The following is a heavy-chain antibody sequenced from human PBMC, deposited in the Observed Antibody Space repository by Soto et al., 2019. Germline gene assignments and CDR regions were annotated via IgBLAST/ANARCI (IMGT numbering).Heavy chain of an antibody. J-gene: IGHJ6*02. CDR1: GYTFTGYY. CDR3: ARGQHLGGSYYYYGLDV. V-gene: IGHV1-2*04. D-gene: IGHD6-13*01. CDR2: INPNSGGT. Sequence: QVQLVQSGAEVRKPGASVKVSCKASGYTFTGYYMHWVRQAPGQGLEWMGWINPNSGGTKYAQKFQGWVTMPSDTSISTGYMELSRLKSDDTALYYCARGQHLGGSYYYYGLDVWGQGTTVTVSS.